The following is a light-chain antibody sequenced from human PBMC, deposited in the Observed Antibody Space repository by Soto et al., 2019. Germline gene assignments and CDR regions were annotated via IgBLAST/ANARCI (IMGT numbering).Light chain of an antibody. CDR1: SSNIGSNY. CDR2: RNN. V-gene: IGLV1-47*01. CDR3: AAWDDSLSGLV. Sequence: QSVLTQPPSASGTPGQRVTNSCSGSSSNIGSNYVYWYQQLPGTAPKLLIYRNNQRPSGVPDRFSGSKSGTSASLAISGLRSEDEADYHCAAWDDSLSGLVFGGGTQLTVL. J-gene: IGLJ7*01.